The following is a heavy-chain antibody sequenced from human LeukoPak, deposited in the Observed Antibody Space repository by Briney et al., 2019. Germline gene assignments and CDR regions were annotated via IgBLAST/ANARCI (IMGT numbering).Heavy chain of an antibody. CDR2: IYHSGST. CDR3: ARYSTMVRGVRTFDY. D-gene: IGHD3-10*01. J-gene: IGHJ4*02. CDR1: GVSISSSNW. Sequence: SETLSLTCAVSGVSISSSNWWSWVRQPPGKGLEWIGEIYHSGSTNYNPSLKSRVTISVDKSKNQFSLKLSSVTAADTAVYYCARYSTMVRGVRTFDYWGQGTLVTVSS. V-gene: IGHV4-4*02.